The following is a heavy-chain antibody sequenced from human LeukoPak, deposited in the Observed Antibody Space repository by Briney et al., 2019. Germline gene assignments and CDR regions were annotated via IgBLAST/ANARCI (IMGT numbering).Heavy chain of an antibody. CDR2: ISYDGSNK. D-gene: IGHD6-19*01. CDR1: GFTFSSYA. V-gene: IGHV3-30*04. J-gene: IGHJ4*02. Sequence: GGSLRLSCAASGFTFSSYAMHWVRQAPGKGPEWVAVISYDGSNKYYADSVKGRFTISRDNSKNTLYLQMNSLRVEDTALYYCAKDFPASGWRGFDSWGQGTLVTVSS. CDR3: AKDFPASGWRGFDS.